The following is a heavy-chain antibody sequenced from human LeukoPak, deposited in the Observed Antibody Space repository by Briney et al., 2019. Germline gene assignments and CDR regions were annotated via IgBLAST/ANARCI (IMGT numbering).Heavy chain of an antibody. Sequence: GGSLRLSCAASGFTFSSYNMNWVRQAPGKGLEWVSYISDSSRYRYYGDSLEGRFTISRDNAKNSLFLQMNSLRAEDTAIYYCARESLFNANFDAFDLWGQGTMVTVSS. CDR3: ARESLFNANFDAFDL. CDR1: GFTFSSYN. CDR2: ISDSSRYR. D-gene: IGHD4/OR15-4a*01. J-gene: IGHJ3*01. V-gene: IGHV3-21*01.